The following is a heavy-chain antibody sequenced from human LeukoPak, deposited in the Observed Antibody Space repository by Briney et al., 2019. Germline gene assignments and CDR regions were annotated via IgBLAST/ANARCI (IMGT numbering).Heavy chain of an antibody. V-gene: IGHV4-30-4*08. D-gene: IGHD6-6*01. CDR1: GGSISSGDYY. CDR3: ARGHHPYIAARIDY. J-gene: IGHJ4*02. CDR2: IYYSGST. Sequence: SQTLSLTCTVSGGSISSGDYYWSWIRQPPGKGLEWIGYIYYSGSTYYNPSLKSRVTISVDTSKNQFSLKLSSVTAADTAVYYCARGHHPYIAARIDYWGQGTLVTVSS.